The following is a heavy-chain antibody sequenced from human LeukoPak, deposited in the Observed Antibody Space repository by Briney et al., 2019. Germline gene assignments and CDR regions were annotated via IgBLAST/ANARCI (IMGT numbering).Heavy chain of an antibody. V-gene: IGHV1-69*13. CDR1: GYTSIDYY. D-gene: IGHD5-12*01. J-gene: IGHJ6*02. CDR3: ARDHVEWLRLGEIYYYYGMDV. Sequence: SVRVSCKASGYTSIDYYMHWVRQAPGQGLEWMGGIIPIFGTANYAQKFQGRVTITADESTSTAYMELSSLRSEDTAVYYCARDHVEWLRLGEIYYYYGMDVWGQGTTVTVSS. CDR2: IIPIFGTA.